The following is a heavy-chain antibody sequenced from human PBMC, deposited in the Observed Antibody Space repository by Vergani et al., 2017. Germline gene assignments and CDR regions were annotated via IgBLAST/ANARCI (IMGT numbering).Heavy chain of an antibody. CDR1: GFTFTDYG. CDR2: VRNKEDGGTQ. V-gene: IGHV3-49*04. D-gene: IGHD6-13*01. J-gene: IGHJ4*01. CDR3: TTGFPGSSWSTY. Sequence: EVQLVESGGGLEQPGRSLRLSCRASGFTFTDYGISWVRQAPGKGLEWVGVVRNKEDGGTQENPAAVKGRFTISRDDSKAIAYLQMNSLKTEGTAVYYCTTGFPGSSWSTYWGQGPLVTVSS.